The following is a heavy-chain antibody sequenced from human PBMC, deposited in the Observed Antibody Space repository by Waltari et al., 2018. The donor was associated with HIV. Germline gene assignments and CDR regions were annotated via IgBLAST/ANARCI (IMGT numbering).Heavy chain of an antibody. J-gene: IGHJ4*02. CDR2: ISAYNYNT. CDR1: GYSFRSYS. V-gene: IGHV1-18*04. CDR3: AGVESMLRVVHFDY. Sequence: QIQLVESGGEMKKTGASVKVSCKASGYSFRSYSISWVRQAPGQGLEGMGWISAYNYNTKYAEKFQGRVTMTTDTSTRTAYMELRNLRSDDTAMYYWAGVESMLRVVHFDYWGQGTLVTVSS. D-gene: IGHD3-16*01.